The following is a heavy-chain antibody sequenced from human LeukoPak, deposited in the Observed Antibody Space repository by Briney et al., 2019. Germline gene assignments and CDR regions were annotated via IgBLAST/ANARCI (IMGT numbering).Heavy chain of an antibody. CDR1: GFTFSSYW. CDR3: AKVPYDSSGYYYFDY. CDR2: VNSDGSST. Sequence: GGSLRLSCAASGFTFSSYWMHWVRQAPGKGLVWVSRVNSDGSSTSYADSVKGRLTISRDNSKNTLYLQMNSLRAEDTAVYYCAKVPYDSSGYYYFDYWGQGTLVTVSS. J-gene: IGHJ4*02. D-gene: IGHD3-22*01. V-gene: IGHV3-74*01.